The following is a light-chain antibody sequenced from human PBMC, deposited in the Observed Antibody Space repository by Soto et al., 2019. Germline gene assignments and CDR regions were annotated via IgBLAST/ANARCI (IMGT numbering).Light chain of an antibody. V-gene: IGKV3-15*01. J-gene: IGKJ1*01. CDR1: RTVHSN. CDR3: QQYNNWPRT. CDR2: GAS. Sequence: IVMPHSPPTLSVSPGDKAPLSCRASRTVHSNVAWYQHKPGQAPRLLIYGASFRATGMPARFSGSGLGTEFTLTISSLQSEDFAVYYCQQYNNWPRTFGQRAKVDI.